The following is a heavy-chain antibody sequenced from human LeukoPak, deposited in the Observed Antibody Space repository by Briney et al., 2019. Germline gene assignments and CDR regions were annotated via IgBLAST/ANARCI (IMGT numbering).Heavy chain of an antibody. CDR2: IWYDGSNK. V-gene: IGHV3-33*01. CDR1: GFTFSSYG. J-gene: IGHJ6*02. Sequence: GRSLRLSCAASGFTFSSYGMHWVRQAPGKGLEWVAVIWYDGSNKYYADSVKGRFTISRGNSKNTLYLQMNSLRAEDTAVYYCARREYCSGGSCYTYYYYGMDVWGQGTTVTVSS. CDR3: ARREYCSGGSCYTYYYYGMDV. D-gene: IGHD2-15*01.